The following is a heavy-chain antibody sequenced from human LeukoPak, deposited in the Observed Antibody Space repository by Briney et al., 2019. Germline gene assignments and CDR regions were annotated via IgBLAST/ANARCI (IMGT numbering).Heavy chain of an antibody. J-gene: IGHJ4*02. Sequence: ASVKVSCKASGGTFSSYAISWVRQAPGQGREWRGGIIPIFGTANYAQKFQGRVTITTDESTSTAYMELSSLRSEDTAVYYCARDSGDGLFDYWGQGTLVTVSS. CDR3: ARDSGDGLFDY. CDR2: IIPIFGTA. CDR1: GGTFSSYA. V-gene: IGHV1-69*05. D-gene: IGHD3-10*01.